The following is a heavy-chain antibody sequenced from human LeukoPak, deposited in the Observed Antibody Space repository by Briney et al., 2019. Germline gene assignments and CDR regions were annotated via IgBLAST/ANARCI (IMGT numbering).Heavy chain of an antibody. D-gene: IGHD6-6*01. CDR3: ANRGPIAARGGDY. CDR2: ISGSGGST. V-gene: IGHV3-23*01. CDR1: GSTFSSYA. Sequence: QTGGSLRLSCAASGSTFSSYAMSWVRQAPGKGLEWVSAISGSGGSTYYADSVKGRFTISRDNSKNTLYLQMNSLRAEDTAVYYCANRGPIAARGGDYWGQGTLVTVSS. J-gene: IGHJ4*02.